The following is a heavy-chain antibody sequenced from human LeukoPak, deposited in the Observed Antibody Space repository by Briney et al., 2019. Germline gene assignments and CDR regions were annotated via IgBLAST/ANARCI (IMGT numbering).Heavy chain of an antibody. Sequence: SGGSLRLSCVVSELSFSTYARRWLMSWVRQTPGKRLEWVSTLRGSDANTYYTNSVQGRFTISRDGFKNTLYLQMNSLGAEDTAVYYCVFRREYERGDYPFENWGQGTLVTVSA. CDR3: VFRREYERGDYPFEN. J-gene: IGHJ4*02. V-gene: IGHV3-23*01. CDR2: LRGSDANT. CDR1: ELSFSTYA. D-gene: IGHD2-21*01.